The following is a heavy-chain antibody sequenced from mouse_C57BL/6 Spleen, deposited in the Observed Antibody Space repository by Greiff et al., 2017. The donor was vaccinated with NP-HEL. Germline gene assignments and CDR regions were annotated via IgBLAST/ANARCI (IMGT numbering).Heavy chain of an antibody. CDR2: IDPSDGGT. J-gene: IGHJ3*01. CDR3: AKWGCARDWFAY. D-gene: IGHD3-3*01. V-gene: IGHV1-52*01. CDR1: GYTFTDYG. Sequence: QVQLQQPGAELVRPGSSVTLSCKASGYTFTDYGMHWVKQRPIHGLEWIGNIDPSDGGTHYNQKFKDKATLTADKSSSTAYMQLGSLTSEDSSVCECAKWGCARDWFAYWGQGTLVTVSA.